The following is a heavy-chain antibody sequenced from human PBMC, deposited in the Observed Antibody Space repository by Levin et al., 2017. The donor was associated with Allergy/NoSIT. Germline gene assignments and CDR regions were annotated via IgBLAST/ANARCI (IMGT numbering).Heavy chain of an antibody. J-gene: IGHJ3*02. D-gene: IGHD6-19*01. CDR3: AKDVYGSGWYPVGSDAFEM. V-gene: IGHV3-30*18. CDR2: ISSDGRKK. CDR1: GFTFSSYG. Sequence: GGSLRLSCAASGFTFSSYGMHWVRQAPGKGLEWVAVISSDGRKKFYADSVKGRFTISRDNSKNTLDLQMNSLRAEDTAVYYCAKDVYGSGWYPVGSDAFEMWGQGTKVTVSS.